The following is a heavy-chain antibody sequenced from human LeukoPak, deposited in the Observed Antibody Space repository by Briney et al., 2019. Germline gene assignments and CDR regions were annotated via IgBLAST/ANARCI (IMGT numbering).Heavy chain of an antibody. Sequence: GESLKISCQVIGYRFIDYWIGWVRQVAGKGLEWVAIVYPGDSDSRYSPSFQGQVTISADKSISTAYLQWSRLKASDTGIYYCARRTYYYGSGSYPFDYWGQGTRAPSPQ. D-gene: IGHD3-10*01. V-gene: IGHV5-51*01. CDR1: GYRFIDYW. J-gene: IGHJ4*02. CDR3: ARRTYYYGSGSYPFDY. CDR2: VYPGDSDS.